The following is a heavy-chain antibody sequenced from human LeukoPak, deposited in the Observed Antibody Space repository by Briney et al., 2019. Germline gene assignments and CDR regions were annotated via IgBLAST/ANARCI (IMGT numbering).Heavy chain of an antibody. Sequence: SETLSLTCTVSGGSISRYYWSWIRQSPGKGLEWIGYISYSGGTNYNPSHKSRVTISVDTSKNQFSLKLSSVTAADTAVYYCARRFDSWGQGTLVTVSS. CDR1: GGSISRYY. V-gene: IGHV4-59*08. CDR3: ARRFDS. CDR2: ISYSGGT. J-gene: IGHJ4*02.